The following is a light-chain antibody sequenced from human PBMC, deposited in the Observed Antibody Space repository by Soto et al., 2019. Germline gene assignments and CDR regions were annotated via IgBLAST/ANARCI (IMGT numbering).Light chain of an antibody. CDR2: SYN. V-gene: IGLV1-44*01. CDR1: GPNIGSYT. J-gene: IGLJ2*01. CDR3: AAWDGSVSCLL. Sequence: QSVLTQPPSASGTPGQTVTISCSGSGPNIGSYTVNWYQQLPGMAPKLLIHSYNQRPSGVPDRFSGSKSGTSASLAISGLQSEDEADYYCAAWDGSVSCLLFGGGTKLTVL.